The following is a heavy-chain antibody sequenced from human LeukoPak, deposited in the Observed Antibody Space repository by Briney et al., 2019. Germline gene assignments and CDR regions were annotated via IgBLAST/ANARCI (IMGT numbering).Heavy chain of an antibody. CDR2: ISYDGSNK. Sequence: PGGSLRLSCAASGFTFSSYGMHWVRQAPGKGLEWVAVISYDGSNKYYADSVKGRFTISRDNSKNTLYLQINSLRAEDTAVYYCAKDHYYDSSGYLLDYWGQGTLVTVSS. CDR3: AKDHYYDSSGYLLDY. J-gene: IGHJ4*02. V-gene: IGHV3-30*18. CDR1: GFTFSSYG. D-gene: IGHD3-22*01.